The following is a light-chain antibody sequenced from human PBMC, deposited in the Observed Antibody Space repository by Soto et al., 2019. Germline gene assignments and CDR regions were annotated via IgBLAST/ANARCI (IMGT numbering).Light chain of an antibody. CDR1: QGVASSY. Sequence: EIVLTQSPGTLSLSPGERATLSCRTSQGVASSYLAWYQQKPGQAPRLLIYGVSNRATGIPDRFSGSRSGPDFTLTINSMQSEDFAIYYCQRYNNWPLTFGGGT. J-gene: IGKJ4*01. V-gene: IGKV3-20*01. CDR2: GVS. CDR3: QRYNNWPLT.